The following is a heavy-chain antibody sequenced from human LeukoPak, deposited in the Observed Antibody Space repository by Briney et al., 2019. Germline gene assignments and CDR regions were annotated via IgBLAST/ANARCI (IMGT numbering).Heavy chain of an antibody. CDR1: GGTFSSYA. CDR3: ASLTRYSGSTDV. CDR2: IIPIFGTA. V-gene: IGHV1-69*05. D-gene: IGHD2-21*01. Sequence: SVKVSCKASGGTFSSYAISWVRQAPGQGLEWMGGIIPIFGTANYAQKFQGRVTITTDESTSTAYMELSSLRSEDTAVYYCASLTRYSGSTDVWGKGTMVTVSS. J-gene: IGHJ6*04.